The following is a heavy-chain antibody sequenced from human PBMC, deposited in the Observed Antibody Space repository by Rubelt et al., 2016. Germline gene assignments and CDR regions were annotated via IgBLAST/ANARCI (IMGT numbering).Heavy chain of an antibody. CDR2: ISAYNGNT. D-gene: IGHD2-21*01. CDR3: ARRRMVNYYMDV. V-gene: IGHV1-18*01. J-gene: IGHJ6*03. CDR1: GGTFSSYA. Sequence: QVQLVQSGAEVKKPGSSVKVSCKASGGTFSSYAISWVRQAPGQGLEWMGWISAYNGNTNYAQKLQGRVTMTTDTSTSTAYMELRSLRSDDTAVYYCARRRMVNYYMDVWGKGTTVTVSS.